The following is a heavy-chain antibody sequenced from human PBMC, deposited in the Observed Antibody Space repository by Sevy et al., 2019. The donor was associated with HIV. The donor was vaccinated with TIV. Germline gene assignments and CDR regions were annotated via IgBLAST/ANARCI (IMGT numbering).Heavy chain of an antibody. CDR3: AKVGGSGWYESSDY. Sequence: GGSLRLSCAASGFTFSSYDMSWVRQAPGKGLEWVSDISGSGGSTYYADSVKGRFTISRDNSKNTLYLQMNSLRAEDTAVYYCAKVGGSGWYESSDYWGQGTLVTVSS. V-gene: IGHV3-23*01. CDR2: ISGSGGST. J-gene: IGHJ4*02. D-gene: IGHD6-19*01. CDR1: GFTFSSYD.